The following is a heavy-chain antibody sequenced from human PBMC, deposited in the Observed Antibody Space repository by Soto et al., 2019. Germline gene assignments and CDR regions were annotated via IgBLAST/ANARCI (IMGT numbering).Heavy chain of an antibody. Sequence: ASVKVSCKTSGYTFATYYMHWVRQAPGQGLEWMGIVNPSGGTTNFAQKFQGRVTMTRDTSTSTVYMELSSLRSEDTAVYYCVRYGRIIGPNMVATTSPAGVVYWGQGALVTVAS. CDR1: GYTFATYY. CDR2: VNPSGGTT. J-gene: IGHJ4*02. V-gene: IGHV1-46*03. D-gene: IGHD5-12*01. CDR3: VRYGRIIGPNMVATTSPAGVVY.